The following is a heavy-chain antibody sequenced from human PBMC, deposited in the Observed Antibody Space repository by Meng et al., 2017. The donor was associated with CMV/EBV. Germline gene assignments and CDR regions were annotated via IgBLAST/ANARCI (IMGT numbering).Heavy chain of an antibody. J-gene: IGHJ5*02. CDR1: RGSIRTYY. D-gene: IGHD2-15*01. Sequence: VRLQVSCPVFVKLCEPLSLTWPVLRGSIRTYYWSWIRQPAGKGLEWIGRIYTSGSTNYNPSLKSRVTMSVDTSKNQFSLKLSSVTAADTAVYYCARSMVVAGDWFDPWGQGTLVTVSS. CDR2: IYTSGST. CDR3: ARSMVVAGDWFDP. V-gene: IGHV4-4*07.